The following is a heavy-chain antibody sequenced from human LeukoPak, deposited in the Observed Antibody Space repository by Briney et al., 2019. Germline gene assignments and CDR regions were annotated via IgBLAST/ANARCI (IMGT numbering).Heavy chain of an antibody. J-gene: IGHJ4*02. D-gene: IGHD2-2*01. Sequence: SETLSLTCTVSGYFISSGYYWGWIRQSPGKGLEWIGTMLHSGNTYYNPSLNSRVTLSVDTSKNQFSLELNSVTAADTAVYYCAREPVYCSSTSCSDYWGQGTLVTVSS. V-gene: IGHV4-38-2*02. CDR1: GYFISSGYY. CDR3: AREPVYCSSTSCSDY. CDR2: MLHSGNT.